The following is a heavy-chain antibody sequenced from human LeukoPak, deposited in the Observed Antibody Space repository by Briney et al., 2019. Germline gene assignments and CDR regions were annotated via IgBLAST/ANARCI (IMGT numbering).Heavy chain of an antibody. J-gene: IGHJ4*02. Sequence: PSETLSLTCTVSGGSISSGSYYWSWIRQPAGKALEWIGRIYTSGSTNYNPSLKSRVTISLDTSKKQFFLTLTSVTAADTAVYYCARGREWFGELYGFYFDNWGQGSLVTVSS. CDR3: ARGREWFGELYGFYFDN. CDR1: GGSISSGSYY. V-gene: IGHV4-61*02. CDR2: IYTSGST. D-gene: IGHD3-10*01.